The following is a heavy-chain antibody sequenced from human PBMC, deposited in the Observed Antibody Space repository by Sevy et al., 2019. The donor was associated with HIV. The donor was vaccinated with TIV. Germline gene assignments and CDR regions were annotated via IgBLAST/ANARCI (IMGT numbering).Heavy chain of an antibody. D-gene: IGHD3-9*01. J-gene: IGHJ5*02. Sequence: SETLSLTCTVSGGSISSYYWSWIRQPPGKGLEWIGYIYYSGSTNCNPSLKSRVTISVDTSKNQFSLKLSSVTAADTAVYYCARSSTILNWFDPWGQGTLVTVSS. CDR3: ARSSTILNWFDP. V-gene: IGHV4-59*01. CDR1: GGSISSYY. CDR2: IYYSGST.